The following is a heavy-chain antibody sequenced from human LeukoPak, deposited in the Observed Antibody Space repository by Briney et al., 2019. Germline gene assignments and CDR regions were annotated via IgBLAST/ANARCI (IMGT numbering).Heavy chain of an antibody. D-gene: IGHD6-19*01. CDR2: ISYDGSNK. Sequence: PGRSLRLSCAASGFTFSSYGMHWVRQAPGKGLEWVAVISYDGSNKYYADSVKVRFTISRDNSKNTLYLQMNSLRAEDTAVYYCAKDGYSSGWFISWDYYYGMDVWGKGTTVTVSS. CDR3: AKDGYSSGWFISWDYYYGMDV. V-gene: IGHV3-30*18. CDR1: GFTFSSYG. J-gene: IGHJ6*04.